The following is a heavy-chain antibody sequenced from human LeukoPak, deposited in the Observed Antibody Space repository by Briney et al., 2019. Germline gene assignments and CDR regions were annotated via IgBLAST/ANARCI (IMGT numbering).Heavy chain of an antibody. CDR2: INPNSGGT. V-gene: IGHV1-2*02. CDR3: AREAGIAAAGYYYYGMDV. J-gene: IGHJ6*02. D-gene: IGHD6-13*01. CDR1: GYTFTGYY. Sequence: ASVKVSCKASGYTFTGYYMHWVRQAPGQGLEWMGWINPNSGGTNYAQKFRGRVTMTRDTSISTAYMELSRLRSDDTAVYYCAREAGIAAAGYYYYGMDVWGQGTTVTVSS.